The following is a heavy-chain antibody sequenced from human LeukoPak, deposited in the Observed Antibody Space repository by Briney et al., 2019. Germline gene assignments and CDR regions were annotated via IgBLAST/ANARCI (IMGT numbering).Heavy chain of an antibody. CDR3: AKDKGRIVVVPAAPLDY. Sequence: PGGSLRLSCAASGFTFSSYGMHWVRQAPGKGLEWVAFIRYDGSNKYYTDSVKGRFTISRDNSKNTLYLQMNSLRAEDTAVYYCAKDKGRIVVVPAAPLDYWGQGTLVTVSS. V-gene: IGHV3-30*02. CDR2: IRYDGSNK. D-gene: IGHD2-2*01. CDR1: GFTFSSYG. J-gene: IGHJ4*02.